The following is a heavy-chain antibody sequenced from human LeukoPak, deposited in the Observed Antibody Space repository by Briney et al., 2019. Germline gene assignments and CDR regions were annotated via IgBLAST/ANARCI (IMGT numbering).Heavy chain of an antibody. V-gene: IGHV3-7*01. CDR1: GFTFSYHW. D-gene: IGHD3-3*01. CDR3: ARDRRNFWSGYYTFDY. CDR2: IKNDGTVK. Sequence: GGSLRLSCAASGFTFSYHWMTWVRQAPGKGLEWVANIKNDGTVKNYVDSVKGRFTISRDNAKNSLYLQMNSLRAEDTGVYYCARDRRNFWSGYYTFDYWGQGTLVTVSS. J-gene: IGHJ4*02.